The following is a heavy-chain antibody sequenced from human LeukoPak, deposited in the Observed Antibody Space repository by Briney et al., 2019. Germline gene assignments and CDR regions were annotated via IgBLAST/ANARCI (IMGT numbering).Heavy chain of an antibody. Sequence: SETLSLTCIVSGGSISSYYWSWIRQPPGKRLEWIGYIYYSGSTDYNTSLKSRVTISVDTSKNQFSLKLNSVTAADTAVYYCARVGDSSGYSAVDYWGQGTLVTVSS. CDR1: GGSISSYY. CDR3: ARVGDSSGYSAVDY. V-gene: IGHV4-59*01. J-gene: IGHJ4*02. D-gene: IGHD3-22*01. CDR2: IYYSGST.